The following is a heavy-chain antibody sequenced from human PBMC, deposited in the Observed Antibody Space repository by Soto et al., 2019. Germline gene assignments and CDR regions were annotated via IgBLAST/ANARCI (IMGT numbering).Heavy chain of an antibody. V-gene: IGHV4-59*08. D-gene: IGHD2-2*01. CDR3: ARLFGVVVPAAIGNWFDP. Sequence: SETLSLTCTVSGGSISSYYWSWIRQPPGKGLEWIGYIYYSGSTNYNPSLKSRVTISVDTSKNQFSLKLSSVTAADTAVYYCARLFGVVVPAAIGNWFDPWGQGTLVNGSS. CDR2: IYYSGST. J-gene: IGHJ5*02. CDR1: GGSISSYY.